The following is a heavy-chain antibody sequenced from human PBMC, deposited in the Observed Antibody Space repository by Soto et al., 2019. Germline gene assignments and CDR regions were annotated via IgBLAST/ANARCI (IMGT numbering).Heavy chain of an antibody. CDR3: ARTEYYYDSSYFDY. J-gene: IGHJ4*02. CDR1: GFTVSSNY. CDR2: IYSGGST. D-gene: IGHD3-22*01. V-gene: IGHV3-66*01. Sequence: GGSLRLSCAASGFTVSSNYMSWVRQAPGKGLEWVSVIYSGGSTYYADSVKGRFTISRDNSKNTLYLQMNSLRAEDTAVYYCARTEYYYDSSYFDYWGQGTLVTVS.